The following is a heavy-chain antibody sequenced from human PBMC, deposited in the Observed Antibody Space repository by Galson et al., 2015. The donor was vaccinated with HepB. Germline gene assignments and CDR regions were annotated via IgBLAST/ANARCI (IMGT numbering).Heavy chain of an antibody. CDR1: GYTFTSYA. Sequence: SVKVSYKASGYTFTSYAMNWVRQAPGQGLEWMGWINTNTGNPTYAQGFTGRFVFSLDTSVSTAYLQISSLKAEDNAVYYCARYNGRGAAAADYWGQGTLVTVSS. CDR3: ARYNGRGAAAADY. CDR2: INTNTGNP. D-gene: IGHD6-13*01. J-gene: IGHJ4*02. V-gene: IGHV7-4-1*02.